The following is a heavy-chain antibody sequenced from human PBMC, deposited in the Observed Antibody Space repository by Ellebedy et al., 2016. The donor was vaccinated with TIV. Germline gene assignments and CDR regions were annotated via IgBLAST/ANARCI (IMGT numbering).Heavy chain of an antibody. CDR3: AKDDLVLELRPAQGWFDP. V-gene: IGHV3-23*01. CDR2: ISGSGGST. Sequence: GGSLRLXCAASGFTFSSYAMSWVRQAPGKGLEWVSAISGSGGSTYYADSVKGRFTISRDNSKNTLYLQMNSLRAEDTAVYYCAKDDLVLELRPAQGWFDPWGQGTLVTVSS. CDR1: GFTFSSYA. D-gene: IGHD1-7*01. J-gene: IGHJ5*02.